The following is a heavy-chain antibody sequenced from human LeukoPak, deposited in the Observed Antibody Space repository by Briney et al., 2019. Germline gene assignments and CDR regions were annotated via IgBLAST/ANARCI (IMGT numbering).Heavy chain of an antibody. J-gene: IGHJ4*02. V-gene: IGHV3-30*02. CDR1: GFTFSSYG. CDR3: ARVDYGDYAGEDY. D-gene: IGHD4-17*01. Sequence: PGGSLRLSCAASGFTFSSYGMHWVRQAPGKGLEWVAFIRYDGSNKYYADSVKGRFTISRDNAKNSLYLQMNSLRAEDTAVYYCARVDYGDYAGEDYWGQGTLVTVSS. CDR2: IRYDGSNK.